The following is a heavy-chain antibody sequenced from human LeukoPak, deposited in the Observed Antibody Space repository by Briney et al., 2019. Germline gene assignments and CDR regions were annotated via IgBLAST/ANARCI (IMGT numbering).Heavy chain of an antibody. CDR2: VNPNDDT. V-gene: IGHV4-4*07. CDR3: ARDPSGILGYSYGFKWFDP. J-gene: IGHJ5*02. D-gene: IGHD5-18*01. CDR1: GGPITSDI. Sequence: PSETLSLTCTVSGGPITSDIWNWIRQPPRKGLEWIGRVNPNDDTNYNPSLKSRVTISIDTSKNQFSLKLSSVTAAETAVYNCARDPSGILGYSYGFKWFDPCGQGTLVTVSS.